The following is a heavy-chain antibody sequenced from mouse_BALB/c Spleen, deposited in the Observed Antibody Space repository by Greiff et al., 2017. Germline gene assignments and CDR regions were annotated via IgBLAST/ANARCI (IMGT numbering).Heavy chain of an antibody. J-gene: IGHJ1*01. V-gene: IGHV3-6*02. CDR1: GYSITSGYY. Sequence: EVQLVESGPGLVKPSQSLSLTCSVTGYSITSGYYWNWIRQFPGNKLEWMGYISYDGSNNYNPSLKNRISITRDTSKNQFFLKLNSVTTEDTATYYCARDGDGREDFDVWGAGTTVTVSS. CDR2: ISYDGSN. CDR3: ARDGDGREDFDV. D-gene: IGHD2-3*01.